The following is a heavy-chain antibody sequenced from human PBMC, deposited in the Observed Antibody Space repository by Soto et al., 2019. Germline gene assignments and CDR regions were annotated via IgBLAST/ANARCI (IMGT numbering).Heavy chain of an antibody. CDR3: ARATATFGGVSRGAFDI. CDR1: GGSISSGGYY. V-gene: IGHV4-31*03. J-gene: IGHJ3*02. CDR2: IYYSGST. Sequence: SETLSLTCTVSGGSISSGGYYWSWIRQHPGKGLEWIGYIYYSGSTYYNPSLKSRVTISVDKSKNPFSLKLSSVTAADTAVYYCARATATFGGVSRGAFDIWGQGTMVTVSS. D-gene: IGHD3-16*01.